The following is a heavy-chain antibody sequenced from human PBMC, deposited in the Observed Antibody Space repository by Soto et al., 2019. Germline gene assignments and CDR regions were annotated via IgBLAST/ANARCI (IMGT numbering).Heavy chain of an antibody. D-gene: IGHD3-10*01. CDR3: AGLYYYGSGSSDYYYYGMDV. J-gene: IGHJ6*02. CDR1: GDSISSYY. V-gene: IGHV4-59*01. CDR2: IYYSGST. Sequence: SETLSLTCTVSGDSISSYYWSWIRQPPGKGLEWIGYIYYSGSTNYNPSLKSRVTISVDTSKNQFSLKLSSVTAADTAVYYCAGLYYYGSGSSDYYYYGMDVWGQGTTVTVSS.